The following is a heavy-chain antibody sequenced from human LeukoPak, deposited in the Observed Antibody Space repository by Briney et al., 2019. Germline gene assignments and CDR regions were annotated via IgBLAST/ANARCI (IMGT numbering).Heavy chain of an antibody. J-gene: IGHJ4*02. Sequence: SEILSLTCTVSGGSINNYYWSWIRQPPGKGLEWIGNIYYSGRTDYNPSLKSRVTISVDTSKNQFSLNLSSATAADTAVYYRARQHNWNYGYWGQGTLVTVSS. CDR3: ARQHNWNYGY. V-gene: IGHV4-59*08. CDR2: IYYSGRT. CDR1: GGSINNYY. D-gene: IGHD1-7*01.